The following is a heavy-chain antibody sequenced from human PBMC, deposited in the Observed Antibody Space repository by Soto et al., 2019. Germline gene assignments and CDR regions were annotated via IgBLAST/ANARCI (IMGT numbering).Heavy chain of an antibody. CDR3: ARDSFTIFGVVIIRGLDY. D-gene: IGHD3-3*01. V-gene: IGHV3-7*01. Sequence: EVQLVESGGGLVQPGGSLRLSCAASGFTFSSYWMSWVRQAPGKGLEWVANIKQDGSEKYYVDSVKGRFTISRDNAKNSLYLQMNSLRAEDTAVYYCARDSFTIFGVVIIRGLDYWGQGTLVTVSS. CDR2: IKQDGSEK. CDR1: GFTFSSYW. J-gene: IGHJ4*02.